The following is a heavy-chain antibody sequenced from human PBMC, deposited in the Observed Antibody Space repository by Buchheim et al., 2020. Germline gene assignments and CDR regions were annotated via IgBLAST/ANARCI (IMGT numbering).Heavy chain of an antibody. J-gene: IGHJ4*02. D-gene: IGHD1-1*01. Sequence: QVQLVESGGGVVQPGRSLRLSCAASGFTFSGHGMHWVRQAPGKGLEWVAIISSDGSSKHYGDSVKGRFTVSSDNSNNTLYLQMDSLRADDTAVYYCVKEWNLNYFFDYWGQGTL. CDR3: VKEWNLNYFFDY. CDR2: ISSDGSSK. V-gene: IGHV3-30*18. CDR1: GFTFSGHG.